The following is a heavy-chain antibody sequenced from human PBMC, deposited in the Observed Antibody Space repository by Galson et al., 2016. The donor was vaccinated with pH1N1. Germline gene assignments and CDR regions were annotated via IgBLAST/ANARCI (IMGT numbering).Heavy chain of an antibody. V-gene: IGHV3-30-3*01. CDR1: GFSFDTYA. J-gene: IGHJ6*02. CDR2: ISYNGNDQ. Sequence: SLRLSCAASGFSFDTYAMHWVRQAPGKGLEWVAFISYNGNDQSYAESLKGRFTISRDNSKNTLYLQVYSLRTEDTAVFYCAREDWSYADTYYNGMDVWGQGTTVTVSS. CDR3: AREDWSYADTYYNGMDV. D-gene: IGHD3-16*01.